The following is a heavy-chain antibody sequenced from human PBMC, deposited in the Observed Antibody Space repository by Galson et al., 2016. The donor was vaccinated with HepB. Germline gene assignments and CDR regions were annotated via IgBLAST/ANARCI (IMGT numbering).Heavy chain of an antibody. CDR3: ARVDGLLSGTPYYWYFDL. CDR2: VSHTGRT. J-gene: IGHJ2*01. Sequence: SETLSLTCAVSGDSMTRNWWSWVRQPPGMGPEWIGEVSHTGRTNYKSSLASRATISMDMSKNQLSLELTSVTAADTAVYYCARVDGLLSGTPYYWYFDLWGRGTLVTVSA. CDR1: GDSMTRNW. V-gene: IGHV4-4*02. D-gene: IGHD3-3*01.